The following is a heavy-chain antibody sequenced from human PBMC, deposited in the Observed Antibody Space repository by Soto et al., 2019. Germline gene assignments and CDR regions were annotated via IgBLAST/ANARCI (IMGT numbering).Heavy chain of an antibody. CDR2: INHDGSEQ. J-gene: IGHJ4*02. Sequence: ESGGALVQPGGSLRLSCAVSGFSFRNYWMSWVRQAPGKGLEWVANINHDGSEQNFLDSVKGRFTISRDNGKNSLFLQMNSLRAEDTAVYYCARDIGYSSFDYWGQGTLVTVSS. V-gene: IGHV3-7*01. CDR1: GFSFRNYW. D-gene: IGHD2-15*01. CDR3: ARDIGYSSFDY.